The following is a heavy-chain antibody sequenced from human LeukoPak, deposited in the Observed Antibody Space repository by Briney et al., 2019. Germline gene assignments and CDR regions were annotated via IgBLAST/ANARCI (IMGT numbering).Heavy chain of an antibody. CDR3: AKDYLGWLQSDEFDY. J-gene: IGHJ4*02. V-gene: IGHV1-18*01. CDR1: GYTFTTYG. CDR2: TSGYNGDT. Sequence: ASVKVSCKASGYTFTTYGITWVRQAPGQGLEWMGWTSGYNGDTNYAQKLQGRVTMTTDTSTSTAYMELRSLRSDDTAVYYCAKDYLGWLQSDEFDYWGQGTLVTVSS. D-gene: IGHD5-24*01.